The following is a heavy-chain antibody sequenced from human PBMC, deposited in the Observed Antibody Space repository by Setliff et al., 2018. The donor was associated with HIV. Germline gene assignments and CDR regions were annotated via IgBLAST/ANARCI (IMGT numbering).Heavy chain of an antibody. J-gene: IGHJ4*02. D-gene: IGHD3-22*01. CDR2: IKHSGST. Sequence: SETLSLTCSVSGVSINRTDYYWTWIRQPPGKGLEWIGEIKHSGSTNYNPSLKSRVTISVDTSKSQFSLKLSSVTAADTAVYYCARDNYYDSSGIDYWGQGTLVTVSS. CDR3: ARDNYYDSSGIDY. CDR1: GVSINRTDYY. V-gene: IGHV4-61*08.